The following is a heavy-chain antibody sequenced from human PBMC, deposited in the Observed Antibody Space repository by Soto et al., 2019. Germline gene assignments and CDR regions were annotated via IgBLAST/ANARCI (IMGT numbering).Heavy chain of an antibody. J-gene: IGHJ4*02. D-gene: IGHD5-18*01. CDR3: ARHALLVTAMPHFDY. V-gene: IGHV5-10-1*01. Sequence: GESLKISCKGSGYSFTSYWISWVRQMPGKGLEWMGRIDPSDSYTNYSPSFQGHVTISADKSISTAYLQWSSLKASDTAMYYCARHALLVTAMPHFDYWGQGTLVTVSS. CDR2: IDPSDSYT. CDR1: GYSFTSYW.